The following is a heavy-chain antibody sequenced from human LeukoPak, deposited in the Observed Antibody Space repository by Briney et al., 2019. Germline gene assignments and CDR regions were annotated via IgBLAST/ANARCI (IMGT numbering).Heavy chain of an antibody. CDR2: ISYSGST. CDR3: ESIPSYGYYVFVP. J-gene: IGHJ5*02. Sequence: ASETLSLTCTVSGGSISSSSYYWGWIRQPPGKGLEWIGSISYSGSTYYNPSLKSRVTISVDTSKNQFSLKLSSVTAADTAVYYCESIPSYGYYVFVPWGQGTLVTVSS. CDR1: GGSISSSSYY. V-gene: IGHV4-39*01. D-gene: IGHD4-17*01.